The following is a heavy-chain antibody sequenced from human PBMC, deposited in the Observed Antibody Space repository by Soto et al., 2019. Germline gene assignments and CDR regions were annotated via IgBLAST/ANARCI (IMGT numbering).Heavy chain of an antibody. J-gene: IGHJ2*01. Sequence: QDQLVQSGAEVKKPGSSVKVSCKASGGTFSSHTFSWVRQAPGQGLEWMGRIIPALGTATYAQKFQGRVTITAKESATTVYMELNSLRSEDTAMYYCASPDFGDYWYFDLWGRGTLVTVSS. CDR2: IIPALGTA. V-gene: IGHV1-69*08. CDR1: GGTFSSHT. D-gene: IGHD4-17*01. CDR3: ASPDFGDYWYFDL.